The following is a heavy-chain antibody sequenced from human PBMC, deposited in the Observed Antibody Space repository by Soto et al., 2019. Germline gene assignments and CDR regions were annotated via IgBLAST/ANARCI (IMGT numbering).Heavy chain of an antibody. D-gene: IGHD3-3*01. CDR2: IYYSGST. CDR1: GGSISSGGYY. V-gene: IGHV4-31*03. J-gene: IGHJ4*02. Sequence: SETLSLTCTVSGGSISSGGYYWSWIRQHPGQGLEWIGYIYYSGSTYYNPSLKSRVTISVDTSKNQFSLKLSSVTAADTAVYYCARGSGSFRSDNDFWCGYFPSNDYWGQGNLVTVYS. CDR3: ARGSGSFRSDNDFWCGYFPSNDY.